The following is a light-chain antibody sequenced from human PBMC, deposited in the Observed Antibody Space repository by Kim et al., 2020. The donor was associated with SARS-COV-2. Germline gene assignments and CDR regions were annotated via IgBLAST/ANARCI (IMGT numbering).Light chain of an antibody. CDR1: SSDVGGYNY. CDR2: DVS. J-gene: IGLJ1*01. Sequence: QSALTQPRSVSGSPGQSVTISCTGTSSDVGGYNYVSWYQQHPGKAPKLMIYDVSKRPSGVPDRFSGSKSGNTASLTISGLQAEDEADYYCCSYAGSYTPKYGFGTVTKVT. V-gene: IGLV2-11*01. CDR3: CSYAGSYTPKYG.